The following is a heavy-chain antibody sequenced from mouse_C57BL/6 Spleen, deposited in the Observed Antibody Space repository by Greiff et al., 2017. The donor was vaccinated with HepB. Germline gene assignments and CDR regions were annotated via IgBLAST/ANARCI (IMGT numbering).Heavy chain of an antibody. Sequence: EVQVVESGGGLVKPGGSLKLSCAASGFTFSDYGMHWVRQAPEKGLEWVAYISSGSSTIYYADTVKGRFTISRDNAKNTLFLQMTSLRSEDTAMYYCARGDYEGGYAMDYWGQGTSVTVSS. CDR1: GFTFSDYG. J-gene: IGHJ4*01. D-gene: IGHD2-4*01. V-gene: IGHV5-17*01. CDR2: ISSGSSTI. CDR3: ARGDYEGGYAMDY.